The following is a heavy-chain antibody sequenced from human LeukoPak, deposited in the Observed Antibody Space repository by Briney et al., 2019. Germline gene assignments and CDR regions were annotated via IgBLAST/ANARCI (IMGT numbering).Heavy chain of an antibody. CDR3: AKDFDSSGYYGAFDI. V-gene: IGHV3-33*06. D-gene: IGHD3-22*01. CDR2: IWYDGSNK. CDR1: GFTFSSYG. Sequence: PGGSLRLSCAASGFTFSSYGMHWVRQAPGKGLEWVAVIWYDGSNKYYADSVTGRFTISRDNSKNTLYLQMNSLRAEDTAVYYCAKDFDSSGYYGAFDIWGQGTMVTVSS. J-gene: IGHJ3*02.